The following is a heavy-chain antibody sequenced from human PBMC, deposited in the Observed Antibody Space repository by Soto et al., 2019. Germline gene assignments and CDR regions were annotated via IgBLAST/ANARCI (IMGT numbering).Heavy chain of an antibody. Sequence: QVQLVQSGAEVKKPGSSVKVSCKASGGTFSSYAISWVRQAPGQGLEWMGGIIPIFGTINYAQKFQDRVTSTADESTSTAYMELSSLRSEDTAVYYCARDLGGCSAGSCRYNWFDPWGQGTLVTVSS. V-gene: IGHV1-69*01. J-gene: IGHJ5*02. CDR1: GGTFSSYA. D-gene: IGHD2-15*01. CDR3: ARDLGGCSAGSCRYNWFDP. CDR2: IIPIFGTI.